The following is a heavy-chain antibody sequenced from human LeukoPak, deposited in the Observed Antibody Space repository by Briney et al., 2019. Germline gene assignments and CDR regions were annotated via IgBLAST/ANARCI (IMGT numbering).Heavy chain of an antibody. Sequence: ASVKVSCKASGYTFTSYAMYWVRQAPGQRLEWMGWINAGIGNTKYSQKFQGRVTITRDTSASTAYMELSSLRSEDTAVYYCARVIGARYCSSTSCPDAFGIWGQGTMVTVSS. CDR1: GYTFTSYA. CDR2: INAGIGNT. J-gene: IGHJ3*02. V-gene: IGHV1-3*01. CDR3: ARVIGARYCSSTSCPDAFGI. D-gene: IGHD2-2*01.